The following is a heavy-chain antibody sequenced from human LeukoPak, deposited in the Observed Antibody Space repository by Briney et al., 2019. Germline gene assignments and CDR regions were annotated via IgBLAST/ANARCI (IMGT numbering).Heavy chain of an antibody. CDR1: GFTFSSYS. CDR2: ISSSSSYI. J-gene: IGHJ6*02. Sequence: GGSLRLSCAASGFTFSSYSMNWVRQAPGKGLEWVSSISSSSSYIYYADSVKGRFTISRDNAKNSLYLQMNSLRAEDTAVYYCARDRQSSIMITFGEQEGYGMDVWGQGTTVTVSS. D-gene: IGHD3-16*01. V-gene: IGHV3-21*01. CDR3: ARDRQSSIMITFGEQEGYGMDV.